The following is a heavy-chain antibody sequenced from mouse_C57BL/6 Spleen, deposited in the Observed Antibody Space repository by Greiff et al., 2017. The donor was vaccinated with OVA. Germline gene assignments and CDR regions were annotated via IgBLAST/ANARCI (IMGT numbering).Heavy chain of an antibody. Sequence: EVMLVESEGGLVQPGSSMKLSCTASGFTFSDYYMAWVRQVPEKGLEWVANINYDGSSTYYLDSLKSRFIISRDNAKNILYLQMSSLKSEDTATYYCARGGGLLLGDYLDYWGQGTTLTVSS. CDR2: INYDGSST. CDR3: ARGGGLLLGDYLDY. J-gene: IGHJ2*01. CDR1: GFTFSDYY. V-gene: IGHV5-16*01. D-gene: IGHD1-1*01.